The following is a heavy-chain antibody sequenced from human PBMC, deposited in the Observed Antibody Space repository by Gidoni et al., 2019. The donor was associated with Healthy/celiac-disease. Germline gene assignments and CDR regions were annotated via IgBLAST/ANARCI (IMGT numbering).Heavy chain of an antibody. CDR1: GFAFDDHA. V-gene: IGHV3-9*01. D-gene: IGHD3-9*01. CDR2: ISWNSGTI. J-gene: IGHJ4*02. Sequence: EVQLVESGGGLVQTGRSLRVSCAASGFAFDDHAMHWVRQAPGKGLEWVSGISWNSGTIGYADSVKGRFTISRDNAKNSLYLQMNSLRAEDTAFYYCAKTSLRFDWLVPSFDYWGQGTLVTVSS. CDR3: AKTSLRFDWLVPSFDY.